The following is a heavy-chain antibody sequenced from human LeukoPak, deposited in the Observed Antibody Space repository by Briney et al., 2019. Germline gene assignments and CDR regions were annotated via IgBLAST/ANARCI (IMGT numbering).Heavy chain of an antibody. J-gene: IGHJ5*01. CDR3: ARERIDSFDS. Sequence: SQTLSLSCAISGDTVSSTSGAWNWIRQSPSRGLEWLGRTYSRSKWFNDYAVSVKSRLTFSPDTSKNQVSLQLNSVIPEDTAVYYCARERIDSFDSWGQGTLVTVSS. CDR1: GDTVSSTSGA. V-gene: IGHV6-1*01. CDR2: TYSRSKWFN. D-gene: IGHD3-16*02.